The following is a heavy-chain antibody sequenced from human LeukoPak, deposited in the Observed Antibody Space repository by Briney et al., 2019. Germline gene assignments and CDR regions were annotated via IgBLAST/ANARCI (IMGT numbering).Heavy chain of an antibody. CDR1: GYTFTGYY. CDR3: ARAYYYDSSGYYAP. D-gene: IGHD3-22*01. Sequence: AASVKVSCKASGYTFTGYYMHWVRQAPGQGLEWMGWMNPNSGNTGYAQKFQGRVTMTRNTSISTAYMELSSLRSEDTAVYYCARAYYYDSSGYYAPWGQGTLVTVSS. J-gene: IGHJ5*02. V-gene: IGHV1-8*02. CDR2: MNPNSGNT.